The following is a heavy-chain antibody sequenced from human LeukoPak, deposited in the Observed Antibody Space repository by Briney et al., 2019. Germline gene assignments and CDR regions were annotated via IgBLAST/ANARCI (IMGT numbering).Heavy chain of an antibody. CDR3: ARQTAGYYSPFDY. J-gene: IGHJ4*02. CDR2: ISSSSNYI. V-gene: IGHV3-21*06. CDR1: GFTFSSYS. D-gene: IGHD3-9*01. Sequence: GGSLRLSCAASGFTFSSYSMNWVRQAPGKGLEWVSSISSSSNYIYYADSVKGRFTISRDNANNSVYLHMSNLRAEDSAVYFCARQTAGYYSPFDYWGQGTLVTVSS.